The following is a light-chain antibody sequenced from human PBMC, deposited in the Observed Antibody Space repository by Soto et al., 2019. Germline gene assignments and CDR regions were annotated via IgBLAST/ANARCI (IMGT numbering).Light chain of an antibody. V-gene: IGLV2-14*01. CDR3: SSYTSSSPNVV. CDR2: DVS. J-gene: IGLJ2*01. Sequence: QSALTQPASVSGSPGQSITISCTGTSSDVGGYNYVSWYQQHPGKAPKLMIYDVSNRPSGVSNRFSGSKSGNTASLTISGLQAEGEADYYCSSYTSSSPNVVFGGGTKLTVL. CDR1: SSDVGGYNY.